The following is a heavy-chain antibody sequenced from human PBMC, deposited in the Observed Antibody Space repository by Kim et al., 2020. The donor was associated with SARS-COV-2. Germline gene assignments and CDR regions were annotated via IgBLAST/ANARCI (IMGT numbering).Heavy chain of an antibody. V-gene: IGHV3-23*01. Sequence: GGSLRLSCAASGFTFSSYAMSWVRQAPGKGLEWVSAISGSGGSTYYADSVKGRFTISRDNSKNTLYLQMNSLRAEDTAVYYCAKEIPRAHIVVVTVDGRWGQGTLVTVSS. CDR3: AKEIPRAHIVVVTVDGR. D-gene: IGHD2-21*02. CDR2: ISGSGGST. J-gene: IGHJ4*02. CDR1: GFTFSSYA.